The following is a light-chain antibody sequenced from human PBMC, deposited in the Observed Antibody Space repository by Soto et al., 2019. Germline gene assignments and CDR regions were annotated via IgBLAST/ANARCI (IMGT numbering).Light chain of an antibody. CDR2: GVS. V-gene: IGKV3-20*01. Sequence: EILMTQSPATLSVSPGERATLSCRAGQNIHTNLAWFRQKNGQAPRLLIWGVSNRDTGIPDRFSGSGSRTDFTLTISRLEPEDFVVFYCYQYGSKPPTFGQGTKVDIK. J-gene: IGKJ1*01. CDR1: QNIHTN. CDR3: YQYGSKPPT.